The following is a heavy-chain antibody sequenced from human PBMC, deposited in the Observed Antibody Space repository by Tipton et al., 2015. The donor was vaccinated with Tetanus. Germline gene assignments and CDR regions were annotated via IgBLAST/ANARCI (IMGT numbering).Heavy chain of an antibody. V-gene: IGHV4-61*01. CDR3: VRAPYNSPGKYYFDY. CDR2: ILYGGST. J-gene: IGHJ4*02. D-gene: IGHD1-1*01. CDR1: GGSVSSGSYY. Sequence: TLSLTCTVFGGSVSSGSYYWAWIRQPPGKGLEYIGYILYGGSTHYNPSLKSRVTVSADPSENQFSLNLSSVTAADTAIYYCVRAPYNSPGKYYFDYWGQGTLVTVSS.